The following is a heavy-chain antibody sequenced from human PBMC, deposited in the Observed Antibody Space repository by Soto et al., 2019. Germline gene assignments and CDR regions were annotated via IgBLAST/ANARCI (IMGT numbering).Heavy chain of an antibody. CDR3: ARGYDFWSGYVSGWFDP. CDR1: GGSISNDGYY. D-gene: IGHD3-3*01. J-gene: IGHJ5*02. Sequence: QVQLQESGPGLVKPSQTLSLTCTVSGGSISNDGYYWSWVRQHPGKGLEWIGYIYYSGSTYYNPSLKSRVTISVDTSKNQFSLKLSSVTAADTAVYYCARGYDFWSGYVSGWFDPWGQGTLVTVSS. V-gene: IGHV4-31*03. CDR2: IYYSGST.